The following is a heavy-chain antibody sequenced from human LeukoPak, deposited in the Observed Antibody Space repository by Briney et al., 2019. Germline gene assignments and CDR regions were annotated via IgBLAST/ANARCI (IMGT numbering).Heavy chain of an antibody. CDR1: GGSMGSSSYF. D-gene: IGHD5-12*01. J-gene: IGHJ4*02. V-gene: IGHV4-39*01. CDR2: VHYNGDA. CDR3: ARRPYSGYDWSAFDY. Sequence: SETLSLTCAVSGGSMGSSSYFWGWIRQSPGKRLEWLGSVHYNGDAHYNPSLKSRVTISVDTSKNQFSLKLSSVTAADTAVYYCARRPYSGYDWSAFDYWGQGTLVTVSS.